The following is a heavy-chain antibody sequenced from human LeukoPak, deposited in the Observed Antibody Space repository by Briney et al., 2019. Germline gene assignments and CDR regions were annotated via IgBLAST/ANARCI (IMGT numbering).Heavy chain of an antibody. Sequence: SETLSLTCAVYGGSFSGYYWSWIRQPPGKGMEWIGETNHSGSTNYNPTLKSRVTISVDTSKNLFSLKLSSVTAAEAAVYYCARRLLGYCSGGSCYSGYFQHWGQGTLVTVSS. CDR1: GGSFSGYY. V-gene: IGHV4-34*01. D-gene: IGHD2-15*01. CDR3: ARRLLGYCSGGSCYSGYFQH. J-gene: IGHJ1*01. CDR2: TNHSGST.